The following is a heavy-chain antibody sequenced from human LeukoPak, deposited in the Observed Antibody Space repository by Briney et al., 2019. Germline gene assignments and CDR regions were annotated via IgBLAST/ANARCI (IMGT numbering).Heavy chain of an antibody. CDR1: VFTLSDYS. Sequence: GGSLRLSCAASVFTLSDYSTSWVRQAPGEGLKWISYISRSSSTIYYADSVEGRFPISRDNAKNSLYLQMNSLRDEDTGVFYCARDTVGDVWGQGTLVTVSS. J-gene: IGHJ4*02. V-gene: IGHV3-48*02. CDR2: ISRSSSTI. CDR3: ARDTVGDV.